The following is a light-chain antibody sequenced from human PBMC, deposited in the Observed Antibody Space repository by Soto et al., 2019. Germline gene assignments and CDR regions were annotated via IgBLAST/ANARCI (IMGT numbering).Light chain of an antibody. J-gene: IGLJ2*01. CDR3: SSYTSSRTVL. CDR2: EVT. CDR1: SSDVGGYNY. V-gene: IGLV2-14*01. Sequence: QSALTQPASVSGSLGQSITISCTGTSSDVGGYNYVSWYQQHPGKDPKVVIFEVTKRPSGASSRFSGSKSGNTASLTVSGLQAEDEGDYYCSSYTSSRTVLFGGGTKLTVL.